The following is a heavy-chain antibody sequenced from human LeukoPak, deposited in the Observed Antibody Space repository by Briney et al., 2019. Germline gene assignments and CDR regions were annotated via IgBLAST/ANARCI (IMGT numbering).Heavy chain of an antibody. D-gene: IGHD2-15*01. Sequence: KPSETLSLTCAVYGGSFSGYYWSWIRQPPGKGLEWIGEINHSGSTNYNPSLKSQVTISVDTSKNQFSLRLSSVTAADTAVYYCARDSGGPLYSFDYWGQGTLVTVSS. CDR2: INHSGST. CDR1: GGSFSGYY. J-gene: IGHJ4*02. V-gene: IGHV4-34*01. CDR3: ARDSGGPLYSFDY.